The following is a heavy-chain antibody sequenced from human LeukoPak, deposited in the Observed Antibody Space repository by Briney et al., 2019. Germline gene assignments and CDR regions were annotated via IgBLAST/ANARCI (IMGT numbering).Heavy chain of an antibody. CDR1: GYTFTAYG. Sequence: GASVKVSCKASGYTFTAYGVSWERQAPGQGLDWMGWISAYNGDTNYAQKLQGRVTMTTDTSTSTAYMELRSLRSDDTAVYYCARDLSPRGSPDYWGQGTLVTVSS. CDR3: ARDLSPRGSPDY. V-gene: IGHV1-18*01. J-gene: IGHJ4*02. D-gene: IGHD2/OR15-2a*01. CDR2: ISAYNGDT.